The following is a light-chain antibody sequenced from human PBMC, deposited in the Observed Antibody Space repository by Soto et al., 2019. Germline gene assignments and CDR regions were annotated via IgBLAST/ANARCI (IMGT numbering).Light chain of an antibody. CDR3: QKCKVAPFT. CDR1: QSVTSS. V-gene: IGKV3-15*01. Sequence: ELVMTQSPATLSVSPGERATLSCRASQSVTSSLAWYQQRPGQAPRLLIYGASNRATGIPARFSGSGSGTEFTLTISSLQPEDVATYYCQKCKVAPFTFGGGTKV. CDR2: GAS. J-gene: IGKJ4*01.